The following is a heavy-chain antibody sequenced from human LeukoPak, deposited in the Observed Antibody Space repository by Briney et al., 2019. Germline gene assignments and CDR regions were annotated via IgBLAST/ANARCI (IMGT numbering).Heavy chain of an antibody. CDR2: IDPSDSYT. Sequence: GESLKISCKGSGYSFTSYWISWVRQMPGKGLEWMGRIDPSDSYTNYSPSFQGHVTISADKSISTAYLQWSSLKASDTAMYCCARPLRYFDWSSGYWGQGTLVTVSS. J-gene: IGHJ4*02. CDR1: GYSFTSYW. V-gene: IGHV5-10-1*01. CDR3: ARPLRYFDWSSGY. D-gene: IGHD3-9*01.